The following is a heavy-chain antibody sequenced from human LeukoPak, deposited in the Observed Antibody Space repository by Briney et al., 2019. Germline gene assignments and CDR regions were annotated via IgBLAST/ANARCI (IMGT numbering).Heavy chain of an antibody. Sequence: GGSLRLSCSASGFSFSDYAVHWVRQAPGKGLEYVSAMSSNGGATYYADSVKGRFTIYRDNSKNTLYLQMNNLRAEDTAVFYCAKHGGNYNFASWGQGTLVSVSS. CDR3: AKHGGNYNFAS. V-gene: IGHV3-64*04. CDR2: MSSNGGAT. J-gene: IGHJ4*02. CDR1: GFSFSDYA. D-gene: IGHD4/OR15-4a*01.